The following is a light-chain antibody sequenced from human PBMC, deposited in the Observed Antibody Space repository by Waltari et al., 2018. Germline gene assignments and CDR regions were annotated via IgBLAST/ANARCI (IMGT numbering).Light chain of an antibody. V-gene: IGLV1-51*02. J-gene: IGLJ7*01. CDR1: SPNIGLNS. CDR2: EAS. Sequence: QSVLTQPPSVSAAPGQRVTISCSGGSPNIGLNSVSWYQQFPGTAPKLLIYEASERPSGIPGRFSGSKSGTSATLDITGLQAGDEADYYCGTWDSSLSGAVFGGGTHLTVL. CDR3: GTWDSSLSGAV.